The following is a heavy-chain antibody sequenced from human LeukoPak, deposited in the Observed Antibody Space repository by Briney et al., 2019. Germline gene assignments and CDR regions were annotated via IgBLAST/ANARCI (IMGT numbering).Heavy chain of an antibody. V-gene: IGHV4-61*01. CDR1: GGSISSSSYY. CDR3: ARIPPDDYGEHRGMDV. Sequence: PSETLSLTCTVSGGSISSSSYYWSWIRQPPGKGLEWIGYIYYSGSTNYNPSLKGRVTISVDTSKSQFSLKLSSVTAADTAVYYCARIPPDDYGEHRGMDVWGQGTTVTVSS. CDR2: IYYSGST. D-gene: IGHD4-17*01. J-gene: IGHJ6*02.